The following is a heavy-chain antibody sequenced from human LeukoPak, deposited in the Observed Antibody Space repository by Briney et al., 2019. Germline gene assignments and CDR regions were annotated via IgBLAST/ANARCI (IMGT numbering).Heavy chain of an antibody. D-gene: IGHD6-13*01. V-gene: IGHV4-39*07. Sequence: SETLSLTCTVSGGSISSTTYYWGWIRQSPGKGLEWIGSIYHSGNIYSNPSLKSRVTLSVDTSKNQFSLKLSSVTAADTAVYYCARGSIAAAGTNWFDPGGRGTLVTVSS. J-gene: IGHJ5*02. CDR2: IYHSGNI. CDR3: ARGSIAAAGTNWFDP. CDR1: GGSISSTTYY.